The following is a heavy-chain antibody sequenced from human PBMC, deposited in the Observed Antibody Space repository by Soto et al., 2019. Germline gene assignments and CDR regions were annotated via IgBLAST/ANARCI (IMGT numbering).Heavy chain of an antibody. CDR1: GYTFASYA. CDR2: ISAYNGNT. D-gene: IGHD2-15*01. CDR3: ARDCSCGSCYSFWFDH. V-gene: IGHV1-18*01. J-gene: IGHJ5*02. Sequence: GASVKVSCKASGYTFASYAITWVRQAPGQGLEWMGWISAYNGNTNYAQKLQGRVTMTTDTSTSTAYMQLRSLRSDDTAVYYCARDCSCGSCYSFWFDHCVQGTLFT.